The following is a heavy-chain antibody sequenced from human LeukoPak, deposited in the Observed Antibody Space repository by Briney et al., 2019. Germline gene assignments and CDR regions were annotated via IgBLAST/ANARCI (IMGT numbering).Heavy chain of an antibody. J-gene: IGHJ5*02. D-gene: IGHD3-3*01. CDR2: IKHSGST. Sequence: SETLSLTCAVYGGSFSGYYWSWIRQPPGKGLEWIGEIKHSGSTNYNPSLKSRVTISVDTSKNQFSLKLSSVTAADTAVYYCARDYDRPFDPWGQGTLVTVSS. CDR3: ARDYDRPFDP. V-gene: IGHV4-34*01. CDR1: GGSFSGYY.